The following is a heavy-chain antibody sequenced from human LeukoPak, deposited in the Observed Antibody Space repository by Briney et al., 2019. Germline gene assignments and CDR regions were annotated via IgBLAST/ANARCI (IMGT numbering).Heavy chain of an antibody. CDR2: INHSGST. CDR3: ASRTAAGLYYFDY. D-gene: IGHD6-13*01. CDR1: GGSFSGYY. Sequence: PSETLSLTCAVYGGSFSGYYWSWIRQPPGKGLEWIGEINHSGSTNYNPSLKSRVTISVDTSKNQFSLKLSSVTAADTAAYYCASRTAAGLYYFDYWGQGTLVTVSS. J-gene: IGHJ4*02. V-gene: IGHV4-34*01.